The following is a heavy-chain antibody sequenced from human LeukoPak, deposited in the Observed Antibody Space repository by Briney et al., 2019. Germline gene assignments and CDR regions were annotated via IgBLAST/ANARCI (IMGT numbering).Heavy chain of an antibody. J-gene: IGHJ4*02. D-gene: IGHD6-19*01. Sequence: SETLSLTCTVSGGSISSYYWSWIRQPPGKGLEWIGYIYYSGSTNYNPSLKSRVTISVDTSKNQFSLKLSSVTAADTAVYYCARLASGWYGEDYWGQGTLVTVSS. CDR3: ARLASGWYGEDY. CDR1: GGSISSYY. CDR2: IYYSGST. V-gene: IGHV4-59*08.